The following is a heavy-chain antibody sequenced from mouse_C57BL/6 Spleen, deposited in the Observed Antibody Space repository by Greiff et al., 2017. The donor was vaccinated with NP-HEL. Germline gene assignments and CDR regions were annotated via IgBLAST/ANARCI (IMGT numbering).Heavy chain of an antibody. D-gene: IGHD1-1*01. CDR2: IWTGGGT. Sequence: VKLMDSGPGLVAPSQSLSITCTVSGFSLTSYAISWVRQPPGKGLEWLGVIWTGGGTNYNSALKSRLSISKDNSKSQVFLKMNRLQTDDTARYDCASLITTVVDAMDYWGQGTSVTVSS. CDR3: ASLITTVVDAMDY. CDR1: GFSLTSYA. J-gene: IGHJ4*01. V-gene: IGHV2-9-1*01.